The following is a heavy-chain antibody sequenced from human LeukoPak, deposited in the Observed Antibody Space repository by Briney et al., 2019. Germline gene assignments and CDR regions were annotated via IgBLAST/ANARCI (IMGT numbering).Heavy chain of an antibody. D-gene: IGHD2-2*01. CDR2: RHSTGNS. CDR3: ARTTEGYCSSASCFGFSYSYYMDV. V-gene: IGHV4-30-4*07. CDR1: KDPIISFDHS. J-gene: IGHJ6*03. Sequence: SETLSLTCGASKDPIISFDHSWSWIGHFPGKGLEWMGYRHSTGNSYYNPSLRGRVTISVDTSKNQFSLKLSSVIAADTAVYYCARTTEGYCSSASCFGFSYSYYMDVWGKGTTVTISS.